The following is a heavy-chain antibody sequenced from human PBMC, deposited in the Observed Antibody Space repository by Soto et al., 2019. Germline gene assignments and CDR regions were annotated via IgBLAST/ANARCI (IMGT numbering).Heavy chain of an antibody. CDR2: ISAYNGNT. V-gene: IGHV1-18*01. D-gene: IGHD1-26*01. CDR3: ARSPVGAWFDP. CDR1: GYTFTSYG. Sequence: ASVKVSCKASGYTFTSYGMSCVRQAPGQGLEWMGWISAYNGNTNYAQKLQGRVTMTTDTSTSTAYMELRSLRSDDTAVYYCARSPVGAWFDPWGQGTLVTVSS. J-gene: IGHJ5*02.